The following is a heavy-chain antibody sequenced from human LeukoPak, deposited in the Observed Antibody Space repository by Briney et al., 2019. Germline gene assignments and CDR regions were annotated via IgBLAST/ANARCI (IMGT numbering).Heavy chain of an antibody. J-gene: IGHJ4*02. Sequence: SETLSLTCAVYGGSFSGYYWSWIRQPPGKGLEWIGEINHSGSTNYNPSLKSRVTISVDTSKNQFSLKLSSVTAADTAVYYCANQQLAQYYFDYWGQGTLVTVSS. V-gene: IGHV4-34*01. CDR2: INHSGST. D-gene: IGHD6-13*01. CDR1: GGSFSGYY. CDR3: ANQQLAQYYFDY.